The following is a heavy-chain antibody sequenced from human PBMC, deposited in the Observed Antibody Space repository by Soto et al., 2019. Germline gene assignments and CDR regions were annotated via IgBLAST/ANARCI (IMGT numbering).Heavy chain of an antibody. CDR1: GYTITGNY. CDR3: ARSHFVGPNWFDP. V-gene: IGHV1-2*04. D-gene: IGHD2-21*01. J-gene: IGHJ5*02. Sequence: ASVKVSCTDSGYTITGNYMHWVRQAPGQGLEWMGWINPNSGGTNYAQKFQGWVTMTRDTSISTAYMELSRLRSDDTAVYYCARSHFVGPNWFDPWGQGTLVTVSS. CDR2: INPNSGGT.